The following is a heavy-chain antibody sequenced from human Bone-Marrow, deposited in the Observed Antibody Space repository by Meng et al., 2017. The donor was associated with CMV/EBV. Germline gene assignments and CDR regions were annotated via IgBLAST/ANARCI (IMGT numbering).Heavy chain of an antibody. CDR2: IKQDGSEK. V-gene: IGHV3-7*01. D-gene: IGHD1-26*01. CDR3: AIEAPGGSYFAY. J-gene: IGHJ4*01. Sequence: GESLKISCAASGFTFSSYWMSWVRQAPGKGLEWVANIKQDGSEKYYVDSVKGRFTISRDNAENSLYLQMTSLRAEDTALYYCAIEAPGGSYFAYWGQGTLVTVSS. CDR1: GFTFSSYW.